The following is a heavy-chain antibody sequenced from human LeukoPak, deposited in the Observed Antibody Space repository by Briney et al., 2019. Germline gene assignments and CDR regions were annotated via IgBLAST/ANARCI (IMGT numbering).Heavy chain of an antibody. D-gene: IGHD3-9*01. V-gene: IGHV1-18*01. CDR3: AREVPYYDILTGYGNYFDY. J-gene: IGHJ4*02. Sequence: ASVKVSCKVSGYTFTSYGISWVRQAPGQGLEWMGWISAYNGNTNYAQKLQGRVTMTTDTSTSTAYMELRSLRSDDTAVYYCAREVPYYDILTGYGNYFDYWGQGTLVTVSS. CDR1: GYTFTSYG. CDR2: ISAYNGNT.